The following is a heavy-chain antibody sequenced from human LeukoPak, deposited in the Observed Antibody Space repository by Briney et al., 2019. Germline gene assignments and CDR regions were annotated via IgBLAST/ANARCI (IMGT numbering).Heavy chain of an antibody. D-gene: IGHD3-9*01. CDR2: ISSSSSYI. J-gene: IGHJ4*02. CDR3: ARDTRYDILTGYLDY. Sequence: GGSLRLSCAASGFTFSTYSMNWVRQAPGKGLEWASSISSSSSYIYYADSVKGRSTISRDNAKNSLYLQMNSLRAEDTAVYYCARDTRYDILTGYLDYWGQGTLVTVSS. CDR1: GFTFSTYS. V-gene: IGHV3-21*01.